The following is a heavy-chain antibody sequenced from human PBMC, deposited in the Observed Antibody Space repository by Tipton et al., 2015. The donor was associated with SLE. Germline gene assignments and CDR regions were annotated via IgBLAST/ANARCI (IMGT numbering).Heavy chain of an antibody. J-gene: IGHJ5*02. V-gene: IGHV4-61*09. CDR3: ASYSSSWYNWFDP. CDR2: IYTSGST. D-gene: IGHD6-13*01. Sequence: TLSLTCTVSGGSVSSGSYYWSWIRQPAGKGLEWIGYIYTSGSTNYNPSLKSRVTISVDTSKNQFSLKLSSVTAADTAVYYCASYSSSWYNWFDPWGQGTLVTVSS. CDR1: GGSVSSGSYY.